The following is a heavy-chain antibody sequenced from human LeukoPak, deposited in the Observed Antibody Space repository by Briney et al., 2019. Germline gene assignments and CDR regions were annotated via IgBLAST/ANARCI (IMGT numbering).Heavy chain of an antibody. CDR1: GYTFTSYG. J-gene: IGHJ4*02. D-gene: IGHD6-19*01. CDR3: ARREQWLVGDDY. V-gene: IGHV1-18*01. Sequence: ASVTVSFKASGYTFTSYGISWVRQAPGQGGEWMGWISAYNGNTNYAQKLQGRVTMTTDTSTSTAYMELRSLRSDDTAVYYCARREQWLVGDDYWGQGTLVTVSS. CDR2: ISAYNGNT.